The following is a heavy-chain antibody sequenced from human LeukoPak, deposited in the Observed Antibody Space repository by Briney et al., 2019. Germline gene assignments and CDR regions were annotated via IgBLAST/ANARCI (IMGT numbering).Heavy chain of an antibody. Sequence: GGSLRLSCAASGFTFSSYSMNWVRQGPGKGLEWVAYIRSTGSPIYYADSVKGRFTISRDTARNSLHLQMNSLRDEDTAVYYCVRDPDALDYWGQGTLVTVSS. V-gene: IGHV3-48*02. CDR3: VRDPDALDY. CDR2: IRSTGSPI. J-gene: IGHJ4*02. CDR1: GFTFSSYS.